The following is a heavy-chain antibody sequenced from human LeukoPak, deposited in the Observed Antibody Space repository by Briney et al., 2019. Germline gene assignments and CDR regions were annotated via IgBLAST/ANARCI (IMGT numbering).Heavy chain of an antibody. CDR3: ARGRSDGTTVNWFDP. CDR1: GFTFDDYG. D-gene: IGHD4-11*01. CDR2: INWNGGST. V-gene: IGHV3-20*04. Sequence: GSLRLSCAASGFTFDDYGMSWVRQAPGKGLEWVSGINWNGGSTGYADSVKGRFTISRDNAKNSPYLQMNSLRAEDTALYYCARGRSDGTTVNWFDPWGQGTLVTVSS. J-gene: IGHJ5*02.